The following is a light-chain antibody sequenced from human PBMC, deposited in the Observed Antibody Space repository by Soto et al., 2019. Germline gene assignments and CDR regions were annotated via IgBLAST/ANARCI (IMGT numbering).Light chain of an antibody. V-gene: IGKV3-20*01. CDR1: QSVSSSY. J-gene: IGKJ1*01. CDR2: GAS. CDR3: QQYRT. Sequence: EIVLTQSPGTLSLSPGERATLSCRASQSVSSSYLAWYQQKPGQAPRLLIYGASSRATGIPDRFSGSGSGTDFTLIISRLEPEDFAVYYCQQYRTFGQGTKV.